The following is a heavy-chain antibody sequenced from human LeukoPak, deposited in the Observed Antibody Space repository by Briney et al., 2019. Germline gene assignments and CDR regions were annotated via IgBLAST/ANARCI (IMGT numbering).Heavy chain of an antibody. D-gene: IGHD2-8*01. J-gene: IGHJ4*02. CDR3: ARRLDMVYASFDY. CDR2: IYPGDSDT. CDR1: GYSFTSCW. Sequence: GESLKISCKGSGYSFTSCWIGWVRQMPGKGLEWMGIIYPGDSDTRYSPSFQGQVTISADKSISTAYLQWSSLKASDTAMYYCARRLDMVYASFDYWGQGTLVTVSS. V-gene: IGHV5-51*01.